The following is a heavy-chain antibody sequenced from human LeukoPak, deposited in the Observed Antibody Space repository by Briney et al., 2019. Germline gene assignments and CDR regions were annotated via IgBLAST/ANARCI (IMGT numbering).Heavy chain of an antibody. Sequence: HPGGSLRLSCAASGLTFSNHGMHWVRQAPGKGLEWVAMITSDGNNKYYADSVKDQFTISRDDSKNTLYLQMNSLRDEDTAVYYCAKDKIFRYLDYWGQGALVTVTS. J-gene: IGHJ4*02. CDR2: ITSDGNNK. CDR3: AKDKIFRYLDY. CDR1: GLTFSNHG. V-gene: IGHV3-30*18. D-gene: IGHD2/OR15-2a*01.